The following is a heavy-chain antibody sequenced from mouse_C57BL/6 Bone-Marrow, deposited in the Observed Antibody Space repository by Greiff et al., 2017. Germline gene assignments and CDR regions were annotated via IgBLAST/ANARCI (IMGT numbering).Heavy chain of an antibody. Sequence: EVQLQQSGPELVKPGASVKISCKASGYTFTDYYMNWVKQSHGKSLEWIGDINPNNGGTSYNQKFKGKATLTVDKSSSTAYMELRSLTSEDSAVYYCARRAYYSNYVTFAYWGQGTLVTVSA. J-gene: IGHJ3*01. V-gene: IGHV1-26*01. CDR3: ARRAYYSNYVTFAY. CDR1: GYTFTDYY. CDR2: INPNNGGT. D-gene: IGHD2-5*01.